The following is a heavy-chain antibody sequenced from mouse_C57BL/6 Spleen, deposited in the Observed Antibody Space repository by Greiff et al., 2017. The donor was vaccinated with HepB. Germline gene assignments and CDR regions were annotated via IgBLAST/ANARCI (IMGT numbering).Heavy chain of an antibody. CDR3: ARRGNSYAMDY. V-gene: IGHV5-12*01. CDR2: ISNGGGST. J-gene: IGHJ4*01. CDR1: GFTFSDYY. Sequence: GMLVESGGGLVQPGGSLKLSCAASGFTFSDYYMYWVRQTPEKRLEWVAYISNGGGSTYYPDTVKGRFTISRDNAKNTLYLQMSRLKSEDTAMYYCARRGNSYAMDYWGQGTSVTVSS.